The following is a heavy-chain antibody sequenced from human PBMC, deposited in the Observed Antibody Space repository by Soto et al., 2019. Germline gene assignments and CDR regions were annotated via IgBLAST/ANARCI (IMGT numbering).Heavy chain of an antibody. CDR2: VFYSGTT. CDR3: ARGGYSYGSQYFFYF. J-gene: IGHJ4*02. D-gene: IGHD5-18*01. CDR1: GGSLSGYY. V-gene: IGHV4-59*01. Sequence: PSETLSLTCTVSGGSLSGYYWSWIRQPPGNRLEWIGYVFYSGTTNYNPSLQSRVTMSVDASKNQFSLKLTSVTAADTAVYYCARGGYSYGSQYFFYFWGQGTLVTVSS.